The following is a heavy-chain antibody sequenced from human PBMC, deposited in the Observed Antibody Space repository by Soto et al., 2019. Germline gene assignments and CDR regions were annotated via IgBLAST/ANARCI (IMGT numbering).Heavy chain of an antibody. D-gene: IGHD3-16*01. J-gene: IGHJ3*02. Sequence: QVQLQQSGPGLVKPSQTLSLTCTVSGASISTGDYFWNWIRQSPGKGLEWIGFTYYRGTTYYNPSFKSRVTISQDMSKNQYSLKLTSVTAADTAVSYCSRDWGTTVAHDAFDIWGQGTLVTVSS. CDR2: TYYRGTT. CDR1: GASISTGDYF. CDR3: SRDWGTTVAHDAFDI. V-gene: IGHV4-30-4*01.